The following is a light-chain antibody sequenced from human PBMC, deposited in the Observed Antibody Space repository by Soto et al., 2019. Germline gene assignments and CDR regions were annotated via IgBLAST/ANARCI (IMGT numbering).Light chain of an antibody. CDR2: EVN. CDR3: YSYAGSSTYV. Sequence: QSVLTPPASVSGSLGQSITISCTGTSSDVGTYNLVSWYQQLPDKAPKLIIHEVNKRPSGVSTRFSGSKSGNTASLTISGLQAEDDADYHCYSYAGSSTYVFGTGTKVTV. V-gene: IGLV2-23*02. J-gene: IGLJ1*01. CDR1: SSDVGTYNL.